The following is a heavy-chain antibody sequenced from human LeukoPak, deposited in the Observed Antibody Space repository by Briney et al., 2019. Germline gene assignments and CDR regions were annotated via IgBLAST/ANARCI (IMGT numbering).Heavy chain of an antibody. CDR1: GYSFTSYW. J-gene: IGHJ4*02. CDR2: FYPGDSDT. CDR3: ARRAYSNYGVDY. D-gene: IGHD4-11*01. Sequence: GESLKISRKGSGYSFTSYWIGWVRQRPGKGLEWMGIFYPGDSDTRYSPSFQGQVTISADKSISTAYLQWSRLKASDTAMYYCARRAYSNYGVDYWGQGPLVTVSS. V-gene: IGHV5-51*01.